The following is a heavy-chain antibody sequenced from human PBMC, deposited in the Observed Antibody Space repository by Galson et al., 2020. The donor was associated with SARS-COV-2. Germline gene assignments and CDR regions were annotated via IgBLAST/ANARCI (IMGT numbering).Heavy chain of an antibody. CDR1: GGTFSSYA. V-gene: IGHV1-69*13. J-gene: IGHJ3*02. Sequence: SVKVSCKASGGTFSSYAISWVRQAPGQGPEWMGGIIPILGTANYAQKFQGRVTITADESTSTAYMELSSLRSEDTAVYYCAVAVEDTAMVNAFDIWGQGTMVTVSS. CDR2: IIPILGTA. CDR3: AVAVEDTAMVNAFDI. D-gene: IGHD5-18*01.